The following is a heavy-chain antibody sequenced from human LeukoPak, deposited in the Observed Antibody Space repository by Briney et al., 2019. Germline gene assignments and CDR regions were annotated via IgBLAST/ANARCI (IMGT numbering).Heavy chain of an antibody. CDR2: INRSGST. CDR3: ARVSSTYYDFL. D-gene: IGHD3-3*01. Sequence: SETLSLTCAVYGGSFSGYYWSWIRQPPGKGLEWIGEINRSGSTNYNPSLKSRVTISVDTSKNQFSLKLSSVTAADTAVYYCARVSSTYYDFLWGQGTLVTVSS. CDR1: GGSFSGYY. V-gene: IGHV4-34*01. J-gene: IGHJ4*02.